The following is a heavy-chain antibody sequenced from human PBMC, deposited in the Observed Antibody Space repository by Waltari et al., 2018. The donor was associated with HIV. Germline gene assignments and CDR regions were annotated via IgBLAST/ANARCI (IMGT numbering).Heavy chain of an antibody. CDR2: IKGDGSEK. CDR1: GFSFNTYW. CDR3: ARFFLGRPELDFDY. V-gene: IGHV3-7*01. D-gene: IGHD1-7*01. J-gene: IGHJ4*02. Sequence: EVQLVQSGGGLVQPGGSLTVACAASGFSFNTYWMSWIRQAPGKGLEGVDNIKGDGSEKYYVDSLEGRFTISRDNAENSVYLQMNSLGAEDTAVYYCARFFLGRPELDFDYWGQGTLVTVSS.